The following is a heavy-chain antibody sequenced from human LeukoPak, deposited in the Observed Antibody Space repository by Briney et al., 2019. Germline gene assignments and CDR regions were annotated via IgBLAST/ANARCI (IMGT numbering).Heavy chain of an antibody. CDR3: AREGSSGWYRLGGGFPPHY. J-gene: IGHJ4*02. V-gene: IGHV1-46*01. Sequence: ASVKVSCKASGGTFSSYAISWVRQAPGQGLEWMGIINPSGGSTSYAQKFQGRVTMTRDTSTSTVYMELSSLRSEDTAVYYCAREGSSGWYRLGGGFPPHYWGQGTLVTVSS. CDR2: INPSGGST. CDR1: GGTFSSYA. D-gene: IGHD6-19*01.